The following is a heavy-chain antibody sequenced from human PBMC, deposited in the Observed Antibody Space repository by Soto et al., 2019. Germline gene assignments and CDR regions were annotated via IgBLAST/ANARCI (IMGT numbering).Heavy chain of an antibody. CDR1: GYTITSYG. D-gene: IGHD3-10*01. Sequence: VSVKVSCKASGYTITSYGISWVRQATGQGLEWMGWISAYNGNTNYAQKLQGRVTMTTDTSTSTAYMELRSLRSDDTAVYYCARATPALNYYGSGSYYTPWGQGTLVTVSS. CDR3: ARATPALNYYGSGSYYTP. CDR2: ISAYNGNT. J-gene: IGHJ5*02. V-gene: IGHV1-18*01.